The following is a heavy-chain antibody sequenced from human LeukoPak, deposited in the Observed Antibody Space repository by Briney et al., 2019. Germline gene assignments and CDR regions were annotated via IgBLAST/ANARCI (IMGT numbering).Heavy chain of an antibody. Sequence: GASVKVSCKASGGTFSSYAISWVRQAPGQGLEWMGRIIPIFGTANYAQKFQGRVTITTDESTSTAYMELSSLRSEDTAVYYCATDAPYSSGWYYFDYWGQGTLVTVSS. D-gene: IGHD6-19*01. CDR1: GGTFSSYA. J-gene: IGHJ4*02. CDR3: ATDAPYSSGWYYFDY. V-gene: IGHV1-69*05. CDR2: IIPIFGTA.